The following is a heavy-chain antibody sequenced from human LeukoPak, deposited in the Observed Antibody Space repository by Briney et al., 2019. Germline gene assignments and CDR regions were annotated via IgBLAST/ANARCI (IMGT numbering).Heavy chain of an antibody. CDR2: IYYSGST. CDR1: GRSLSSYY. V-gene: IGHV4-59*01. Sequence: SETLSLTCSLSGRSLSSYYWSWIRPPPGKGLEWIGYIYYSGSTNYNPSLKSRVTISVDTSKNQFSLKLSSVTAADTAVYYCARESPYDFWSGYYETDAFDIWGQGTMVTVSS. CDR3: ARESPYDFWSGYYETDAFDI. J-gene: IGHJ3*02. D-gene: IGHD3-3*01.